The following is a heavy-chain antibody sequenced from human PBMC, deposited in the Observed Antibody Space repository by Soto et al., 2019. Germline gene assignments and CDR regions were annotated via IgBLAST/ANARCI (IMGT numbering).Heavy chain of an antibody. Sequence: ASVKVSCKASGYSFTNNGVSWVRQATGQGLEWMGWMNPGSGDTGYAQKFQGRVTMTRDISIATAYMELSSLRSDDTAIYYCARMETFGSLNWFDPWGQGTLVTVSS. V-gene: IGHV1-8*01. CDR1: GYSFTNNG. CDR2: MNPGSGDT. D-gene: IGHD3-16*01. CDR3: ARMETFGSLNWFDP. J-gene: IGHJ5*02.